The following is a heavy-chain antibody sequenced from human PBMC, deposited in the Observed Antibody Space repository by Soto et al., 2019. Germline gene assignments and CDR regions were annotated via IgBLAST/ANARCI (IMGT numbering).Heavy chain of an antibody. V-gene: IGHV1-18*04. CDR1: GYTFTSYG. Sequence: ASGKVSCKASGYTFTSYGISWVRQAPGQGLEWMGWISAYNGKTNYGEKVQGRVTMTTDTSTSTAYMELRSLRSDDTAIYYCARDPHEFWTSYWFDPWGQGTPVTVSS. CDR2: ISAYNGKT. CDR3: ARDPHEFWTSYWFDP. J-gene: IGHJ5*02. D-gene: IGHD3-3*01.